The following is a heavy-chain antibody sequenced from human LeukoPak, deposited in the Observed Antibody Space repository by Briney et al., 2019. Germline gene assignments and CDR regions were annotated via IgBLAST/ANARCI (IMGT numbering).Heavy chain of an antibody. V-gene: IGHV4-59*01. CDR3: ARFGGLTGTGNDY. Sequence: PSETLSLTCTVSGGSISSYYWSWIRQPPGKGLEWIGYIYYSGSTNYNPSLKSRVTISVDTSKNQFSLKLSSVTAADTAVYYCARFGGLTGTGNDYWGQGTLVTVSS. CDR2: IYYSGST. J-gene: IGHJ4*02. CDR1: GGSISSYY. D-gene: IGHD1-14*01.